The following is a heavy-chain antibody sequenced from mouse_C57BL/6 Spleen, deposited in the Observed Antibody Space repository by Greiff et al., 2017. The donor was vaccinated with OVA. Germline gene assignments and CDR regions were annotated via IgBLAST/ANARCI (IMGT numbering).Heavy chain of an antibody. J-gene: IGHJ1*03. CDR3: TRGPYYYGSSYWYFDV. CDR2: IYPGNSDT. V-gene: IGHV1-5*01. D-gene: IGHD1-1*01. Sequence: VQLQQSGTVLARPGASVKMSCKTSGYTFTSYWMHWVKQRPGQGLEWIGAIYPGNSDTSYNQKFKGKAKLTAVTSASTAYMELSRLTNEDSAVYYCTRGPYYYGSSYWYFDVWGTGTTVTVSS. CDR1: GYTFTSYW.